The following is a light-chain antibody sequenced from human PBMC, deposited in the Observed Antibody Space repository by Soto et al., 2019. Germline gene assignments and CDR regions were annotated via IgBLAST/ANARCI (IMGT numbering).Light chain of an antibody. V-gene: IGLV2-23*01. Sequence: QSALTQPASVSGSPGQSITISCTGTSSVVGSYNLVSWYQQHPGKAPKLMIYEGSKRPSGVSNRFSGSKSGNTASLTISGLQADDEAEYSCCSYAGSITWLFGGGTKLTVL. CDR3: CSYAGSITWL. J-gene: IGLJ2*01. CDR2: EGS. CDR1: SSVVGSYNL.